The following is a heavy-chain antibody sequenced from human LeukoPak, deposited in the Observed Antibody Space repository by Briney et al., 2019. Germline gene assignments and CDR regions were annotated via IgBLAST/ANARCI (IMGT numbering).Heavy chain of an antibody. Sequence: PSETLSLTCTVSGGSISSYYWSWIRQPPGKGLEWIGYIYYSGSTNYNPSLKSRVTISVDTSKNQFSLKLSSVAAADTAVYYCARTSIGVVKGFDIWGQGTMVTVSS. CDR1: GGSISSYY. CDR3: ARTSIGVVKGFDI. V-gene: IGHV4-59*01. CDR2: IYYSGST. D-gene: IGHD3-3*01. J-gene: IGHJ3*02.